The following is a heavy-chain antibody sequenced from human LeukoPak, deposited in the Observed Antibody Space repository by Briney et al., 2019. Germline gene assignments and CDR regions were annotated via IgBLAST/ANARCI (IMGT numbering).Heavy chain of an antibody. Sequence: GEPLKISCKGSGYTFTTYWIGWVREMPGKGLEWMGIIYPGDSDTRYSPSFQGQVTISADKSISTAYLQWRSLKASDTAMYYCARARYCSGGSCYAEYWGQGTLVTVSS. CDR3: ARARYCSGGSCYAEY. J-gene: IGHJ4*02. D-gene: IGHD2-15*01. V-gene: IGHV5-51*01. CDR1: GYTFTTYW. CDR2: IYPGDSDT.